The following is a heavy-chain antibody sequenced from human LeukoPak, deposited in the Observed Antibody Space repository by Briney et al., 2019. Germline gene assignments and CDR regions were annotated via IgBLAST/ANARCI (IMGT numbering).Heavy chain of an antibody. Sequence: GGSLRLSCVAPQMPFSSYTMNWVRQAPGKGLEWVSGISANGVTTYYVDSAKGRLTTSRDNSRNTLFLHLSSLKVDDTAVYYCARMPSTEIYYFYYMDVWGKGTTVTVSS. V-gene: IGHV3-23*01. CDR2: ISANGVTT. CDR3: ARMPSTEIYYFYYMDV. CDR1: QMPFSSYT. J-gene: IGHJ6*03. D-gene: IGHD2-2*01.